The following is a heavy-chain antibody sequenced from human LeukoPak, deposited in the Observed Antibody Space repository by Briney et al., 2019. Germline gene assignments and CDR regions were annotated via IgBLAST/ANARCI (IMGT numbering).Heavy chain of an antibody. D-gene: IGHD6-19*01. CDR2: IYYSGNT. CDR3: ARRPQWLAALDY. Sequence: SETLSLTCTVSGVSISSSNSYWGWIRQPPGKGLEWIGSIYYSGNTYYNASLKSQVSISIDTSKNQFSLKLSSVTAADTAVYYCARRPQWLAALDYWGQGTLVTVSS. J-gene: IGHJ4*02. V-gene: IGHV4-39*07. CDR1: GVSISSSNSY.